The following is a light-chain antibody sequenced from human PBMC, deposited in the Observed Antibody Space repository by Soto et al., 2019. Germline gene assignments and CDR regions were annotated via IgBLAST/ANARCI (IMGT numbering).Light chain of an antibody. CDR2: DVR. V-gene: IGLV2-14*03. CDR1: SSDVGAYNW. CDR3: SSYTSSSSVV. J-gene: IGLJ2*01. Sequence: QSALTQPASVSGSPGQSITISCTGTSSDVGAYNWVSWYQQHPGKAPKLMICDVRNRPSGVSNRFSGSKSGNTASLTISGLQAEDEADYYCSSYTSSSSVVFGGGTKLTV.